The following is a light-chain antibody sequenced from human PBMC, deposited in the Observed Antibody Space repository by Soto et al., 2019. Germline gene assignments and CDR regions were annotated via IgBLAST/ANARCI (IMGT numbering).Light chain of an antibody. V-gene: IGLV1-40*01. CDR2: GNS. J-gene: IGLJ1*01. CDR1: SSNIGAGYD. CDR3: QSYDSSLSGSNV. Sequence: QSVLTQPPSGSGAPGQRVTISCTGSSSNIGAGYDVHWYQQLPGTAPKLLIDGNSNRPSGVPDRFSGSKSGTSASLAITGLQAEDEADYYCQSYDSSLSGSNVFGTGTKLPVL.